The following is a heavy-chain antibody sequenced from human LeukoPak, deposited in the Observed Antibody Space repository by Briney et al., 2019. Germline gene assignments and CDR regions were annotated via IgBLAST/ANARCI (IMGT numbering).Heavy chain of an antibody. CDR3: ARDGRSWFDP. Sequence: GGSLRLSCAASGFTFSSYSMNWARQAPGKGLEWVSAISGTGRTTYYADSVKGRFTISRDNAKNTLYLQMNSLRAEDTAVYYCARDGRSWFDPWGQGTLVTVSS. CDR1: GFTFSSYS. J-gene: IGHJ5*02. V-gene: IGHV3-21*01. CDR2: ISGTGRTT.